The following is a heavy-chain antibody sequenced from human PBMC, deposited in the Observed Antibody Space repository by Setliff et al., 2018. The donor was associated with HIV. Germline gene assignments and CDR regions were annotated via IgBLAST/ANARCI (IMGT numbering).Heavy chain of an antibody. CDR1: GGTFRSFG. CDR2: CNPMFGTA. V-gene: IGHV1-69*13. CDR3: VRDGASGYLSN. Sequence: ASVKVSCKASGGTFRSFGISWVRQAPGKGLGWVGGCNPMFGTANYAQKYLGRVTIRADESTSTAHLELSSLTYEDTAVFYCVRDGASGYLSNWGQGTPVTVSS. D-gene: IGHD5-12*01. J-gene: IGHJ4*02.